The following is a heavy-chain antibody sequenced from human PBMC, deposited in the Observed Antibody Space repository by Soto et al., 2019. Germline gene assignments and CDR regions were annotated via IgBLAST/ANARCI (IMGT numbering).Heavy chain of an antibody. CDR1: GGSISSSNW. V-gene: IGHV4-4*02. Sequence: SETLSLTCAVSGGSISSSNWWSWVRQPPGKGLEWIGEIYHSGSTNYNPSLKSRVTISVDKSKNQFSLKLSSVTAEDTAVYYCAKVLLDSDYYYSYMYVWGKGTTVTVSS. CDR3: AKVLLDSDYYYSYMYV. CDR2: IYHSGST. D-gene: IGHD3-16*01. J-gene: IGHJ6*03.